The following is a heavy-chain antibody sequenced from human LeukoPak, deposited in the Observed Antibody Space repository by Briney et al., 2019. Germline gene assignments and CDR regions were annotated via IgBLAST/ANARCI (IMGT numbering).Heavy chain of an antibody. CDR1: GGSISSYY. V-gene: IGHV4-59*08. CDR3: ARHLVADDAFDI. CDR2: IYYSGST. Sequence: RPSETLSLTCTVSGGSISSYYWSWIRQPPGKGLEWIGYIYYSGSTNYNPSLKSRVTISVDTSKNQFSLKLSSVTAADTAVYYCARHLVADDAFDIWGQGTMVTVSS. D-gene: IGHD3-10*01. J-gene: IGHJ3*02.